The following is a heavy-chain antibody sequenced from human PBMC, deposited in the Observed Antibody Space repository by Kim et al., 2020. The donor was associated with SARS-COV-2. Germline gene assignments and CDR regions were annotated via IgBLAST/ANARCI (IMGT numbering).Heavy chain of an antibody. J-gene: IGHJ6*02. CDR1: GGSFSGYY. CDR2: IYQSGST. D-gene: IGHD2-2*02. Sequence: SETLSLTCAVYGGSFSGYYWSWIRQCPGKGLEWIGKIYQSGSTNYNPSLKSRVTISVDTSKNQFSLKLSSVTAADTGFYYCARGRAGVVPAPILGTGPHYDYFIMDVWAHGTTVTVSS. V-gene: IGHV4-34*01. CDR3: ARGRAGVVPAPILGTGPHYDYFIMDV.